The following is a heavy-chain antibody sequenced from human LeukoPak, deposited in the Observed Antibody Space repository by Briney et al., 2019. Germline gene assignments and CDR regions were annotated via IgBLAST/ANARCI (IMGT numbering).Heavy chain of an antibody. CDR2: INHSGST. J-gene: IGHJ6*03. Sequence: SETLSLTCAVYGGSFSGYYWSWIRQPPGKGLEWIGEINHSGSTNYNPSLKSRVTISVDTSKNQFSLKLSSVTAADTAVYYCARGRTRDFWSGYYSAGGYYYMDVWGKGTTVTVSS. CDR3: ARGRTRDFWSGYYSAGGYYYMDV. D-gene: IGHD3-3*01. CDR1: GGSFSGYY. V-gene: IGHV4-34*01.